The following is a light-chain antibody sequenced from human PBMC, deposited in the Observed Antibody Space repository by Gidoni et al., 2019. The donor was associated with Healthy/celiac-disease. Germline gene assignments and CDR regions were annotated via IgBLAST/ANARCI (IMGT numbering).Light chain of an antibody. J-gene: IGKJ4*01. CDR3: QQYGSSPS. CDR1: QSGSSSY. CDR2: GAS. Sequence: EIVLTQSPGTLSLSPGERATLSCRASQSGSSSYLAWYQQKPGQAPRLLIYGASSRATGIPDSFSGSGSGTDFTLTISRLEPEDFAVYYCQQYGSSPSFGGGTKVEIK. V-gene: IGKV3-20*01.